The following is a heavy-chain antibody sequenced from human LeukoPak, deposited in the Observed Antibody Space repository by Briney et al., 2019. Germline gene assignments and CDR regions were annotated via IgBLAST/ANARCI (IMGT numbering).Heavy chain of an antibody. CDR2: FDPEDGET. Sequence: ASMKVSCKVSGYTLTELSMHWVRQAPGKGLEWMGGFDPEDGETIYAQKFQGRVTMTEDTSTDTAYMELSSLRSEDTAVYYCASKAYYYGSGSYRAFDIWGQGTVVTVSS. J-gene: IGHJ3*02. D-gene: IGHD3-10*01. V-gene: IGHV1-24*01. CDR3: ASKAYYYGSGSYRAFDI. CDR1: GYTLTELS.